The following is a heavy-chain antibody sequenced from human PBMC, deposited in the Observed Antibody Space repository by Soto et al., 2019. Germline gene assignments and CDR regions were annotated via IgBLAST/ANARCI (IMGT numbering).Heavy chain of an antibody. V-gene: IGHV1-18*03. Sequence: QVQLVQSGAEVKKPGASVKVSCKASGYTFTSYGISWVRQAPGQGLEWMGWISAYNGNTNYAQKLQGRVTMTTDTSTSIAYMELRSLSSDVMAGDHCARDSPPVDYRGQGTLVTVST. CDR1: GYTFTSYG. CDR3: ARDSPPVDY. J-gene: IGHJ4*02. CDR2: ISAYNGNT.